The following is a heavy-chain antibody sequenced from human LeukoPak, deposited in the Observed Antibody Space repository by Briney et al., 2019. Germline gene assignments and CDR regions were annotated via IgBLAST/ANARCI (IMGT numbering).Heavy chain of an antibody. J-gene: IGHJ4*02. CDR1: GYTFTGYY. CDR2: INPNSGGT. CDR3: ARVSGSYFPFDY. Sequence: ASVKVSCKASGYTFTGYYMHWVRQAPGQGLEWMGWINPNSGGTNYAQKFRGRVTMTRDTSISTAYMELSRLRSDDTAVYYCARVSGSYFPFDYWGQGTLVTVSS. D-gene: IGHD1-26*01. V-gene: IGHV1-2*02.